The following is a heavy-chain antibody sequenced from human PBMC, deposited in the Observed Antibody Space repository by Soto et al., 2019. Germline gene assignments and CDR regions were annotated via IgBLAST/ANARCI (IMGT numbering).Heavy chain of an antibody. CDR2: VSSSGTT. D-gene: IGHD6-19*01. CDR1: GVSVTSGTYS. CDR3: ARGRYSSGSYDS. Sequence: SETLSLTCTVSGVSVTSGTYSWTWIWQPPGKELECIGYVSSSGTTNYNPSLRSRVGISLDTSKNQFSLKLNSVTAADTAVYYCARGRYSSGSYDSWGQGTLVTVSS. J-gene: IGHJ4*02. V-gene: IGHV4-61*01.